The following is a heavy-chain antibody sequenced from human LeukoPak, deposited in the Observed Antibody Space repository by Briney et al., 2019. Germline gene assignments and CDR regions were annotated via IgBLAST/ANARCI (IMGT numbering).Heavy chain of an antibody. CDR2: IRSSSSYI. CDR1: GFTFSSYS. V-gene: IGHV3-21*01. J-gene: IGHJ4*02. CDR3: ARGFGSGSSLPFDY. Sequence: KPGGSLRLSCAASGFTFSSYSMNWVRQAPGKGLEWVSFIRSSSSYIYYADSVKGRFTISRDNAKNTLYLQMNSLRAEDTAVFYCARGFGSGSSLPFDYWGQGTLVTVSS. D-gene: IGHD3-10*01.